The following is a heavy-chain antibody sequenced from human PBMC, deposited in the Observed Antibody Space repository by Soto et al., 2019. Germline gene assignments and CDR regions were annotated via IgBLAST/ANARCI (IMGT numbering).Heavy chain of an antibody. CDR3: ATDYGSGSRFDY. J-gene: IGHJ4*02. D-gene: IGHD3-10*01. Sequence: QVQLVQSGAEVKKPGATVKVSCKASGYTFTSYGISWVRQAPGQGLEWMGRISAYNGNTSYSEKLQGRVTMTTDTSTSTAYMELRSLRSDDTAVYYCATDYGSGSRFDYWGQGTLVTVSS. CDR2: ISAYNGNT. V-gene: IGHV1-18*01. CDR1: GYTFTSYG.